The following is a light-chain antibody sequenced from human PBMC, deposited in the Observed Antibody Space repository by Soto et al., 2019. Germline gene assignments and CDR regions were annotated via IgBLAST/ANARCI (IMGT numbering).Light chain of an antibody. CDR2: GAS. CDR1: QSVDTT. CDR3: QQYYNWPQYT. V-gene: IGKV3-15*01. J-gene: IGKJ2*01. Sequence: EVVVTQAPATLSVSPGDRATLSCRASQSVDTTVAWSQQNPGQDPRLLFHGASTRTTGVPARFTGIGYGTDFTLTISGLQSDDFAVDYCQQYYNWPQYTFGQGTKLLIK.